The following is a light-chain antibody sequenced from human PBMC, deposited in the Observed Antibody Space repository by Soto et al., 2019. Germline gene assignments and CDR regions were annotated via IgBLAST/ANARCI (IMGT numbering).Light chain of an antibody. CDR1: HSVSSY. J-gene: IGKJ2*01. CDR3: QQRNSRYT. CDR2: DES. Sequence: EIVLTQSPATLSLSPGDRATLSCRASHSVSSYLAWYQQRPGQAPRLLIYDESNRATGIPARFSGSGSGTDLNLTISSLEPEDFAVYYCQQRNSRYTFGPGTKLEIK. V-gene: IGKV3-11*01.